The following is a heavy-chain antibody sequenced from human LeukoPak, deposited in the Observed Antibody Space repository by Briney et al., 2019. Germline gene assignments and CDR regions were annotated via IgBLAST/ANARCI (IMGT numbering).Heavy chain of an antibody. J-gene: IGHJ4*02. Sequence: SETLSLTCTVSGGSISSYYWSWIRQLPGKGLEWIGYIYYSGSTNYNPSLKSRVTISVDTSKNQFSLKLSSVTAADTAVYYCARAPRLLASFDYWGQGTLVTVSS. CDR2: IYYSGST. CDR3: ARAPRLLASFDY. V-gene: IGHV4-59*01. D-gene: IGHD5-12*01. CDR1: GGSISSYY.